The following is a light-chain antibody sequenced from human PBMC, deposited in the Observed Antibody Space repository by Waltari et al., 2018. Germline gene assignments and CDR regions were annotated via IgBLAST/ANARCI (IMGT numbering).Light chain of an antibody. J-gene: IGLJ3*02. V-gene: IGLV3-1*01. Sequence: SYEVTQPPSVSVSPGQTATIACSGDKLEDMYTAWFQQKPGQSPVRIIYRDTKRPPGSPERFPGSNSGNTATLTISGTQAMDEGDYYCQAWDSSSAVFGGGTKLTVL. CDR3: QAWDSSSAV. CDR1: KLEDMY. CDR2: RDT.